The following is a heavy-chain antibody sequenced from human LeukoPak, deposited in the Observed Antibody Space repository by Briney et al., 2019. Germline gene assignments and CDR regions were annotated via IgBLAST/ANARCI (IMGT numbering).Heavy chain of an antibody. J-gene: IGHJ4*02. CDR1: GGSISSYY. CDR2: IYYSGST. CDR3: ASLQSGYYFVSY. V-gene: IGHV4-59*06. D-gene: IGHD3-3*01. Sequence: SETLSLTCTVSGGSISSYYWSWIRQNPGKDLEWIGYIYYSGSTDYNPSLKSRVTISLDTSKNQFSLDLRSVTAADTAIYYCASLQSGYYFVSYWGQGTLVTVSS.